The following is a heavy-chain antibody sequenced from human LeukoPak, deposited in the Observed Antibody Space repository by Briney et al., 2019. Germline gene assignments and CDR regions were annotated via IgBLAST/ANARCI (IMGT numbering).Heavy chain of an antibody. CDR3: ARDARSLYGDYGSNAFDI. D-gene: IGHD4-17*01. V-gene: IGHV3-7*01. J-gene: IGHJ3*02. Sequence: PGGSLRLSCAASGFTFSSYWMSWVRQAPGKGLEWVANIKQDGSEKYYVDSVKGRFTISRDNAKNSLYLQMNSLRAEDTAVYYCARDARSLYGDYGSNAFDIWGQGTMVTVSS. CDR1: GFTFSSYW. CDR2: IKQDGSEK.